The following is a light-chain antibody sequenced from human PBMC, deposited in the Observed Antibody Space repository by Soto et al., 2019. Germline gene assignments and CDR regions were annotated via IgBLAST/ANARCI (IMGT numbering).Light chain of an antibody. V-gene: IGKV3-20*01. CDR3: QHYGTSRIT. CDR1: QSVTSNY. Sequence: EVVLTRSPGTLSLSPGERATLSCRASQSVTSNYLAWYQQKPGQAPRLLIYGASSRATGIPDRFSGSGSGTDFTLTISRLESEDFAVYYCQHYGTSRITFGQGTRLEIK. J-gene: IGKJ5*01. CDR2: GAS.